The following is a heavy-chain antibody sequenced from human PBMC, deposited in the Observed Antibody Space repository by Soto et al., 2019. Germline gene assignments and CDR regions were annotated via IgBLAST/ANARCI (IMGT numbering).Heavy chain of an antibody. CDR2: IYHSGIT. J-gene: IGHJ4*02. CDR1: GASISSGNHY. D-gene: IGHD6-19*01. Sequence: QVQMQESGPGLVKPSETLSLTCTVSGASISSGNHYWSWVRQPPGKGLEWIGYIYHSGITNYNPYTKSRVTISADTSRNQFSLKVNSVTAADTAVYYCARGWDANSWGQGTLVTVSS. V-gene: IGHV4-61*01. CDR3: ARGWDANS.